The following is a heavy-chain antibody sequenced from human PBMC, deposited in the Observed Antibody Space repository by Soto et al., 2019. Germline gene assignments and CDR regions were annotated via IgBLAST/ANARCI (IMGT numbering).Heavy chain of an antibody. Sequence: VSGPTLVNPXQTLTLTCTFSGFSLSTSGMCVTWIRQAPGKALEWLALIDWADDKYFSTSLKTRLTISKDTSKNQVVLTMTSMDPVDTATYFCARAYSDSSGYYPDYWGQGTLVTVSS. D-gene: IGHD3-22*01. J-gene: IGHJ4*02. CDR3: ARAYSDSSGYYPDY. CDR2: IDWADDK. V-gene: IGHV2-70*01. CDR1: GFSLSTSGMC.